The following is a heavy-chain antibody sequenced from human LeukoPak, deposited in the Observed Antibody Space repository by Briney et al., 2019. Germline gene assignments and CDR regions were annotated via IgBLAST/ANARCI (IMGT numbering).Heavy chain of an antibody. CDR3: AKGGLVVLSRNYFDY. J-gene: IGHJ4*02. CDR1: GFTFSSYA. Sequence: GGCLRLSCAAYGFTFSSYAISCVRQARGKGLGWDPFISGSGGHTYYAASVKGRFTISRDNSKNTLYLQMNSLTAEDTAVYYCAKGGLVVLSRNYFDYWGQGTLVTVSS. CDR2: ISGSGGHT. D-gene: IGHD3-22*01. V-gene: IGHV3-23*01.